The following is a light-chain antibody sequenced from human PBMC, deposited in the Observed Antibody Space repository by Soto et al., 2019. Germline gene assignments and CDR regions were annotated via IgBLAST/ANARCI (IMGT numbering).Light chain of an antibody. CDR3: QQSDETPCT. V-gene: IGKV1-39*01. CDR2: AAS. Sequence: DIQMTQSPSSLSASVGDRVTITCRASQSIRNSLNWYQQKPGKAPKFLIFAASSLQSGVPSRFSGGGSWTDFTLTISSLQSEEFGTYYCQQSDETPCTFSPGTKVDIK. CDR1: QSIRNS. J-gene: IGKJ3*01.